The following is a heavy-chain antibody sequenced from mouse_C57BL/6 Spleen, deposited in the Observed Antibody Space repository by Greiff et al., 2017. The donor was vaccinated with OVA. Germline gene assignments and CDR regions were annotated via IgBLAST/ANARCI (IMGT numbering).Heavy chain of an antibody. Sequence: VKLQESGPGLVAPSQSLSITCTVSGFSLTSYAISWVRQPPGKGLEWLGVIWTGGGTNYNSALKSRLSISKDNSKSQVFLKMNSLQTDDTARYYCATTYYSNYDYAMDYWGQGTSVTVSS. CDR1: GFSLTSYA. V-gene: IGHV2-9-1*01. CDR3: ATTYYSNYDYAMDY. D-gene: IGHD2-5*01. CDR2: IWTGGGT. J-gene: IGHJ4*01.